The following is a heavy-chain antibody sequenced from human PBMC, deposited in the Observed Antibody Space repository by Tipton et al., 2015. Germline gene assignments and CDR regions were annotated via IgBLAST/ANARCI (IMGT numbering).Heavy chain of an antibody. Sequence: LRLSCSVSSDSISKYYWSWIRQPPGKGLEWIGYISSSDTTHYNPSLKSRITISLNTSKNQFSLKMSSVTAADTAVYFCARDLEHGMDVWGQGTTVTVS. CDR1: SDSISKYY. CDR2: ISSSDTT. CDR3: ARDLEHGMDV. J-gene: IGHJ6*02. V-gene: IGHV4-59*01.